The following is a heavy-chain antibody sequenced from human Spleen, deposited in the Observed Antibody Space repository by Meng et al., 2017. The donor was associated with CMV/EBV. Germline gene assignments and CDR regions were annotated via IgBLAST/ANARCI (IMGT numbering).Heavy chain of an antibody. D-gene: IGHD4-23*01. CDR1: GYTFTGYY. V-gene: IGHV1-2*02. Sequence: ASVKVSCKASGYTFTGYYMSWVRQAPGQGLEWMGWINPYSGDTNYAQRFQDRVTMTRDTSISTVYMELRRLRSDDTAVYYCARDLVTKYYYYYYGMDVWGQGTTVTVSS. J-gene: IGHJ6*02. CDR2: INPYSGDT. CDR3: ARDLVTKYYYYYYGMDV.